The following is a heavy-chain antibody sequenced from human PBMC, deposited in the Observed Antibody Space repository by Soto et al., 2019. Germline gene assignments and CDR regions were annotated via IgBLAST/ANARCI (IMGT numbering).Heavy chain of an antibody. CDR1: GFTFSSYS. CDR3: ASAIFGVVIIHDAFDI. CDR2: ISSSSSTI. D-gene: IGHD3-3*01. V-gene: IGHV3-48*04. Sequence: GGSLRLSCAASGFTFSSYSMNWVRQAPGKGLEWVSYISSSSSTIYYADSVKGRFTISRDNAKNSLYLQMNSLRAEDTAVDYCASAIFGVVIIHDAFDIWGQGTMVTVSS. J-gene: IGHJ3*02.